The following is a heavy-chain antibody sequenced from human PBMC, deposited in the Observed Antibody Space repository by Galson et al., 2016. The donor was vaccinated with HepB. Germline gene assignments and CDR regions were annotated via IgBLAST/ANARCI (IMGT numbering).Heavy chain of an antibody. CDR1: GFTFSAYA. Sequence: SLRLSCATSGFTFSAYAMTWVRQAPGKGLEWVSLISDSGGNSYYADSVKGRVTISRDNSRNTLYLQMNSLRVEDTAVYYCAKDSPGYSGYDWDYWGQGTLVTVSS. V-gene: IGHV3-23*01. CDR2: ISDSGGNS. CDR3: AKDSPGYSGYDWDY. J-gene: IGHJ4*02. D-gene: IGHD5-12*01.